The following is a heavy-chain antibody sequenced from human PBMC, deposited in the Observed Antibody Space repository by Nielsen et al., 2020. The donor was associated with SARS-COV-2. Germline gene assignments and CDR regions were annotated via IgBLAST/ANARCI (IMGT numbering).Heavy chain of an antibody. Sequence: GESLKISCAASGFTFSSYWMSWVRQAPGKGLEWVANIKQDGSEKYYVDSVKGRFTISRDNAKNSLYLQMNSLRAEDTAVYYCAAITGYYYYGMDVWGQGTTVTVSS. V-gene: IGHV3-7*03. J-gene: IGHJ6*02. CDR3: AAITGYYYYGMDV. CDR2: IKQDGSEK. CDR1: GFTFSSYW. D-gene: IGHD3-16*01.